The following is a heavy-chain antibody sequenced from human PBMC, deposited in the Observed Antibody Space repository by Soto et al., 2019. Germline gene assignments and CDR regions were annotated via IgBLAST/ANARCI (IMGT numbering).Heavy chain of an antibody. CDR3: ARVWYDFWSGYYSLGYYYYYYMDV. J-gene: IGHJ6*03. D-gene: IGHD3-3*01. Sequence: GGSLRLSCAASGFTFSSYWMSWVRQAPGKGLEWVANIKQDGSEKYYVDSVKGRFTISRDNAKNSLYLQMNSLRAEDTAVYYCARVWYDFWSGYYSLGYYYYYYMDVWGKGTTVTVSS. CDR1: GFTFSSYW. V-gene: IGHV3-7*01. CDR2: IKQDGSEK.